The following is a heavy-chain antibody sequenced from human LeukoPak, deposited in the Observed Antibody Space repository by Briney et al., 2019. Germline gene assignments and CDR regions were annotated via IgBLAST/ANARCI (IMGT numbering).Heavy chain of an antibody. J-gene: IGHJ4*02. CDR1: GFTVSSKY. V-gene: IGHV3-74*01. Sequence: EPGGSLRLSCAASGFTVSSKYMSWVRQAPGKGLEWVSRISPTGSTTSYADSVKGRFTVSRDNDKNTLYLQVNNLRAEDTAVYYCARGPNSNWSGLDFWGQGTLLTVSS. CDR2: ISPTGSTT. CDR3: ARGPNSNWSGLDF. D-gene: IGHD6-6*01.